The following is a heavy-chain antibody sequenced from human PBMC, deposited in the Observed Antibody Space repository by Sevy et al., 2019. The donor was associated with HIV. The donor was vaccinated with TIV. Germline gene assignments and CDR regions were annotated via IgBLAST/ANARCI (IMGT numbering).Heavy chain of an antibody. CDR3: ADVLLGASAGGYGMDV. CDR2: ISGSGGST. D-gene: IGHD3-16*01. CDR1: GFTFSSYA. V-gene: IGHV3-23*01. J-gene: IGHJ6*02. Sequence: GRSLRLSCAASGFTFSSYAMSWVRQAPGKGLEWVSAISGSGGSTYYADSVKGRFTISRDNSKNTLYLQMNSLRAEDTAVYYCADVLLGASAGGYGMDVWGQGTTVTVSS.